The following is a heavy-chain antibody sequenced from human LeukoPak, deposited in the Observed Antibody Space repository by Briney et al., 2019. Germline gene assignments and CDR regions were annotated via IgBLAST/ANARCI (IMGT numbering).Heavy chain of an antibody. CDR2: IYYSGST. D-gene: IGHD3-10*01. CDR1: GGSISSSSYY. V-gene: IGHV4-39*01. Sequence: SSETLSLTCTVSGGSISSSSYYWGWIRQPPGKGLEWIGNIYYSGSTYYNPSLKSRLTISVDTSKNQFSLKVRSVTAADTAVYYCARITMVRGVMPDHPYYYYYMDVWGKGTTVTISS. CDR3: ARITMVRGVMPDHPYYYYYMDV. J-gene: IGHJ6*03.